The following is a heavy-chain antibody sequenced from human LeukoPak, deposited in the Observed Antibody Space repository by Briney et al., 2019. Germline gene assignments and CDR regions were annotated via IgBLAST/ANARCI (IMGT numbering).Heavy chain of an antibody. CDR3: ARDPGDFWSNYYMDV. J-gene: IGHJ6*03. CDR2: ISTSANYM. V-gene: IGHV3-21*01. Sequence: GGSLRLSCAASGFTFTRYTMNWVRQAPGKGLEWVSSISTSANYMYYGDSVKGRFTISRDNVKDSLYLQMNSLRAEDTAVYYCARDPGDFWSNYYMDVWGKGTTVTVSS. CDR1: GFTFTRYT. D-gene: IGHD3-3*01.